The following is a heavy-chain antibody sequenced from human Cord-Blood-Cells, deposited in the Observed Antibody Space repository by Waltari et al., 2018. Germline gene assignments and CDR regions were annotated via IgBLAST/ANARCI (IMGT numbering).Heavy chain of an antibody. CDR2: FSAYCNT. V-gene: IGHV1-18*04. J-gene: IGHJ5*02. D-gene: IGHD1-26*01. CDR1: GYTFTSYG. Sequence: QVQLVQSGAEVKKPGASVKVSCKASGYTFTSYGISWVRQGPVKGLERMGWFSAYCNTNYAQKLRGRVTMTTDTATSTAYMELGSLGSDDTAVYYCAGGGWDNWFDPWGQGTLVTFSS. CDR3: AGGGWDNWFDP.